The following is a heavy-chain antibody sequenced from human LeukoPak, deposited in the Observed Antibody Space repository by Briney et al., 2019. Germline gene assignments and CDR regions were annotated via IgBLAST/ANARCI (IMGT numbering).Heavy chain of an antibody. V-gene: IGHV3-9*01. D-gene: IGHD3-10*01. Sequence: PGGSLRLSCAASGFTFDDYAMHWVRQTPGKGLEWVSGISWNSGSIGYAESVKGRFTISRDNAKNSLYLQMNSLRAEDTALYYCAKQRQGRGLTTLYYFDYWGQGTLVTVSS. J-gene: IGHJ4*02. CDR3: AKQRQGRGLTTLYYFDY. CDR1: GFTFDDYA. CDR2: ISWNSGSI.